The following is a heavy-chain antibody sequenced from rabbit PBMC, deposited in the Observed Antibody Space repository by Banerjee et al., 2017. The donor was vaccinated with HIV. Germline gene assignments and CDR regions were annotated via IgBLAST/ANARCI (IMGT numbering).Heavy chain of an antibody. CDR1: GFSFSSSCF. CDR3: ARDWNL. J-gene: IGHJ4*01. CDR2: IYTGSSGST. V-gene: IGHV1S45*01. Sequence: QEQLVESGGGLVQPEGSLTLTCTASGFSFSSSCFINWVRQAPGKGLEWIARIYTGSSGSTYYASWAKGRFTISSDNAQNTVDLQMNSLTVADTATYFCARDWNLWGQGTLVTVS.